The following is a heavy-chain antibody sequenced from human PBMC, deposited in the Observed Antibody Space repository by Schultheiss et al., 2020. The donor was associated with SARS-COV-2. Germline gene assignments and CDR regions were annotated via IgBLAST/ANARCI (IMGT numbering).Heavy chain of an antibody. CDR3: ARDFTRGIAVAGTARYFDL. D-gene: IGHD6-19*01. Sequence: GGSLRLSCAASGFTVSSNYMSWVRQAPGKGLEWVSVIYSGGSTYYADSVKGRFTISRDNSKNTLYLQMNSLRAEDTAVYYCARDFTRGIAVAGTARYFDLWGRGTLVTVSS. J-gene: IGHJ2*01. CDR2: IYSGGST. V-gene: IGHV3-53*01. CDR1: GFTVSSNY.